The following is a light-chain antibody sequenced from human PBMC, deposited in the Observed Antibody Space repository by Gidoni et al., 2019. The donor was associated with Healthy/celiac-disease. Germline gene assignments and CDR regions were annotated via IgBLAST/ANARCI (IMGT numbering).Light chain of an antibody. CDR3: QQYNSSPLT. J-gene: IGKJ4*01. CDR2: KAS. V-gene: IGKV1-5*03. CDR1: QSISSW. Sequence: DIQMTQSPSTLSASVGDRVTITCRASQSISSWLAWYQLKPGKAPNLLIYKASSLESGVPSRFSGSGSGTEFTLTISSLQPDDFATYYCQQYNSSPLTFGGGTQVEIK.